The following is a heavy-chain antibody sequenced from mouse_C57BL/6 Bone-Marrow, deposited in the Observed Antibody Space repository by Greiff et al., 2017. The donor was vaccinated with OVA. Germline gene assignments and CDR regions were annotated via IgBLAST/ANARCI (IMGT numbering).Heavy chain of an antibody. CDR2: IDPENGDT. J-gene: IGHJ4*01. D-gene: IGHD2-1*01. CDR1: GFTIKDYY. Sequence: EVQLQQSGAELVRPGASVKLSCTASGFTIKDYYMHWVKQRPEQGLEWIGGIDPENGDTEYASKFQDKATITADTYSNTAYLQLNSLTSEDTAVYYCTPDDYGNPYYYAMDYWGQGTSVTVSS. CDR3: TPDDYGNPYYYAMDY. V-gene: IGHV14-4*01.